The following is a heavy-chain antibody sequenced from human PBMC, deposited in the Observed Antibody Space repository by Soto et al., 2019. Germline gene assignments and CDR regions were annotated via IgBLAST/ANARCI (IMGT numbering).Heavy chain of an antibody. CDR1: DGSITPNY. CDR3: ARDKITGLFDY. CDR2: VYYAGTT. J-gene: IGHJ4*02. Sequence: SETLSLTCTVSDGSITPNYYTWVRQPPGKGLEWIGYVYYAGTTTYHPSLKSRVTISIDTSKNEVSLKLTSVTTADTAVYYCARDKITGLFDYWGQGTLVTVSS. V-gene: IGHV4-59*12. D-gene: IGHD2-8*02.